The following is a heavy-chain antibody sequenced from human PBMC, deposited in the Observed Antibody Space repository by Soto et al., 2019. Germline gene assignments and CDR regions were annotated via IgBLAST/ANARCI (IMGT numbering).Heavy chain of an antibody. J-gene: IGHJ4*02. CDR2: IYYSGST. CDR3: ARHSSEDIAPNYFDY. CDR1: GGSISSSSYY. D-gene: IGHD5-12*01. V-gene: IGHV4-39*01. Sequence: NPSETLSLTCAVSGGSISSSSYYWGWIRQPPGKGLEWIGSIYYSGSTYYNPSLKSRVTISVDTSKNQFSLKLSSVTAADTAVYYCARHSSEDIAPNYFDYWGQGTLVTV.